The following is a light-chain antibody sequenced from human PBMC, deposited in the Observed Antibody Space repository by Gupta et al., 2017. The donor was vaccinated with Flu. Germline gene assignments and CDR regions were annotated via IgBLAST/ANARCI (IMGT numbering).Light chain of an antibody. V-gene: IGKV3-11*01. J-gene: IGKJ1*01. Sequence: SPGTLSLSPGERATLSCRASQSVSSQLAWYQQRPGQTPRLLIYDASNRATGIPARFSGSGSGTDFTLTISSLEPEDSAVYYWQQRSTRGEFGQGTKVEIK. CDR1: QSVSSQ. CDR3: QQRSTRGE. CDR2: DAS.